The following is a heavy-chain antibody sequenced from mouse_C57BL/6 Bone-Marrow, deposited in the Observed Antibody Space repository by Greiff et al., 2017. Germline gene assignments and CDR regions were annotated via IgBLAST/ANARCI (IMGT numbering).Heavy chain of an antibody. D-gene: IGHD1-1*01. V-gene: IGHV5-17*01. Sequence: EVQLVESGGGLVKPGGSLKLSCAASGFTFSDYGMHWVRQAPEKGLEWVAYISSGSSTIFYADTVKGRFTFSRDNATNTLFLQMTSLRSEDTAMXYCARPGRYYYGSSPFAYWGQGTLVTVAA. CDR2: ISSGSSTI. CDR1: GFTFSDYG. J-gene: IGHJ3*01. CDR3: ARPGRYYYGSSPFAY.